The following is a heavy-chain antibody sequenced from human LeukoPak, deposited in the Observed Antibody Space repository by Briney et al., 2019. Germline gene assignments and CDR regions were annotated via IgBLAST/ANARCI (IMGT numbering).Heavy chain of an antibody. J-gene: IGHJ6*02. CDR2: ISSNGGST. Sequence: GGSLRLSCAASGFTFSSYAMHWVRQAPGKGLEYVSAISSNGGSTYYANSVKGRFTISRDNSKNTLYLQMGSLRAEDMAVYYCARDLYYGSGSLDGMDVWGQGTTVTVSS. V-gene: IGHV3-64*01. CDR3: ARDLYYGSGSLDGMDV. D-gene: IGHD3-10*01. CDR1: GFTFSSYA.